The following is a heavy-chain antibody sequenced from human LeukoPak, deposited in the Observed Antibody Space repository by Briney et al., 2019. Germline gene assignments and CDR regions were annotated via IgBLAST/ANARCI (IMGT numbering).Heavy chain of an antibody. CDR2: ISSSSSTI. CDR3: ARPRISWGNWFDP. Sequence: TGGSLRLSCAASGFTFSSYSMNWVRQAPGKGLEWVSYISSSSSTIYYADSVKGRFTISRDNAKNSLYLQMNSLRAEDTAVYYCARPRISWGNWFDPWGQGTLVTVSS. CDR1: GFTFSSYS. D-gene: IGHD3-3*02. V-gene: IGHV3-48*01. J-gene: IGHJ5*02.